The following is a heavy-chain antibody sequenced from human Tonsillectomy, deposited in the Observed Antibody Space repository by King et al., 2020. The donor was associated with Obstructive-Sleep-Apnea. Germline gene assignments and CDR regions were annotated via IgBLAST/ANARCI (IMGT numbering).Heavy chain of an antibody. CDR2: IRYDGTNK. CDR3: AKGLRYCDGACFSLTGYGVDV. Sequence: HVQLVESGGGVVQPGTSLRLSCAGSGFTFSAYGMHWVRQAPGKGLEWVAFIRYDGTNKDYADSVKGRFTISRDDSKNTLYLQMNSLGAEDTAVYYCAKGLRYCDGACFSLTGYGVDVWGQGTTVTVSS. V-gene: IGHV3-30*02. CDR1: GFTFSAYG. D-gene: IGHD2-21*02. J-gene: IGHJ6*02.